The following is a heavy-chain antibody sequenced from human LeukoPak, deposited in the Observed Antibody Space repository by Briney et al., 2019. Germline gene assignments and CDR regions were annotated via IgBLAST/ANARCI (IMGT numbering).Heavy chain of an antibody. J-gene: IGHJ6*02. CDR1: GYTFTGYY. Sequence: ASVKVSCKASGYTFTGYYMNWVRQAPGQGLEWMGWINPNSGGTNYAQKFQGRVTMTRDTSISTAYMELSRLRSDYTAVYYCARGRPFDYYTNFYYYGMDVWGQGTTVTVSS. CDR3: ARGRPFDYYTNFYYYGMDV. V-gene: IGHV1-2*02. CDR2: INPNSGGT. D-gene: IGHD3-10*01.